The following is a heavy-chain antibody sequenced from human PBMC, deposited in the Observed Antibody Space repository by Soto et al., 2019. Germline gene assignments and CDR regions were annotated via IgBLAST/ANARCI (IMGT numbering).Heavy chain of an antibody. CDR1: GGSISSSSYY. J-gene: IGHJ4*02. V-gene: IGHV4-39*01. Sequence: QLQLQESGPGLVKPSETLSLTCTVSGGSISSSSYYWVWIRQPPGKGLEWIGSIYYSGSTYYNPSLKRRVTISVDTSKNQFSLRLSSVTAADTAVYYCARTDYGGYVDYWGQGTLVTVSS. CDR2: IYYSGST. CDR3: ARTDYGGYVDY. D-gene: IGHD4-17*01.